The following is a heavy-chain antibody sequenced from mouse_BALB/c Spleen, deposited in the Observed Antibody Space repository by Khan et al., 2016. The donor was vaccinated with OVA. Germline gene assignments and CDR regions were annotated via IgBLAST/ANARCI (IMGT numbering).Heavy chain of an antibody. CDR3: ARRKTEYARDY. Sequence: QVQLQQSGAELARPGASVKMSCKASGYTFTSHTMHWVKQRPGQGLEWIGYINPRSGYTNYNQKFNDKATLTADKSSSTAYMQLSRLTSEDSAGYYCARRKTEYARDYWGQGTSVTVSS. J-gene: IGHJ4*01. V-gene: IGHV1-4*01. CDR1: GYTFTSHT. CDR2: INPRSGYT.